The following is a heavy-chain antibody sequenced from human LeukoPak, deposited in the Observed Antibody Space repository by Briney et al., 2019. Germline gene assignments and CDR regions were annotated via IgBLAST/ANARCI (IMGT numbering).Heavy chain of an antibody. D-gene: IGHD5-24*01. Sequence: PGGSLRLSCVASGFPISSYWMTWGRQAPGKGLESVANIKQDGSKKSYVDSVKGRFTISRDNAKNSLYLQMNSLRAEDTAIYYCTRVGYIDEGIDYWGQGTLVTVSS. J-gene: IGHJ4*02. V-gene: IGHV3-7*04. CDR2: IKQDGSKK. CDR3: TRVGYIDEGIDY. CDR1: GFPISSYW.